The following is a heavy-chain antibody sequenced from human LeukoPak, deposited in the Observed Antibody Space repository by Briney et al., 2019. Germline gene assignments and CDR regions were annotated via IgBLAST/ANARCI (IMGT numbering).Heavy chain of an antibody. CDR2: IYTSGST. J-gene: IGHJ3*02. Sequence: SESLSLTCTVSGGSISSYYWNWIRQPAGKGLEWSGRIYTSGSTNYNPSLKGRVTMSVDTSKNQFFLKVTSVTAADTAVYYCARDYGDYRVGAFDIWGQGTMVTVSS. D-gene: IGHD4-17*01. CDR1: GGSISSYY. CDR3: ARDYGDYRVGAFDI. V-gene: IGHV4-4*07.